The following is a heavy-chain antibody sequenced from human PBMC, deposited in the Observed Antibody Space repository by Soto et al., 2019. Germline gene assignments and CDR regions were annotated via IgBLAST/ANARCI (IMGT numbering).Heavy chain of an antibody. D-gene: IGHD2-8*02. J-gene: IGHJ4*02. CDR3: ARGDYGTGGYPFPYFDY. V-gene: IGHV1-2*02. Sequence: HAHLVQSGAEVTRPGASLKVSCKASGYSFTGYYIPWVRQAPGQGLEWMGWINPDSGATNYAQNFQGRVTLTSDTSISTASMDLTSLTSDDTAVYYCARGDYGTGGYPFPYFDYWGQGTLVIVSS. CDR2: INPDSGAT. CDR1: GYSFTGYY.